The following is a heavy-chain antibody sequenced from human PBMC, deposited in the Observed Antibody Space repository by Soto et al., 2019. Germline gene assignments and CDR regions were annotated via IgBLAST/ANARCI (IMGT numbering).Heavy chain of an antibody. V-gene: IGHV5-10-1*01. CDR1: GYSFTSYW. CDR2: IDPRDSYS. D-gene: IGHD3-10*01. J-gene: IGHJ4*02. Sequence: GESLKISCKGSGYSFTSYWITWVRQMPGKGLEWMGRIDPRDSYSSYSPSFQGHVTMSADKSISTAYLQWSSLMASDTAMYYCARTYSSGSGSYYTFDYWGRGTLVTVSS. CDR3: ARTYSSGSGSYYTFDY.